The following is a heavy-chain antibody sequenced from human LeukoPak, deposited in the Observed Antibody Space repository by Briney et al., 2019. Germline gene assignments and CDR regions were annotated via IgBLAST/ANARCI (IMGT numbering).Heavy chain of an antibody. CDR3: ARRIVGATYGYYYYYMDV. Sequence: ASVKVSCKASGYTFTSYGISWVRQAPGQGLEWMGWFSAYNGNTNYAQKLQGRVTMTTDTSTSTAYMELRSLRSDATAVYYCARRIVGATYGYYYYYMDVWGKGTTVTVSS. CDR2: FSAYNGNT. CDR1: GYTFTSYG. V-gene: IGHV1-18*01. J-gene: IGHJ6*03. D-gene: IGHD1-26*01.